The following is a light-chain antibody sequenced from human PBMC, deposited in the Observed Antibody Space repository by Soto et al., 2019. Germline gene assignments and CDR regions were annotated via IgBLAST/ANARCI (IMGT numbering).Light chain of an antibody. CDR1: QSLSNF. V-gene: IGKV3-11*01. CDR2: DAS. Sequence: EIVLTQSPATLSLSPGERATLSCRASQSLSNFLAWYQQKPCQAPRLLIYDASTRATGIPVRFSGSGSVTDFTLTISSLEPEAFAVSYCQPRSNLFTFGTGTTVDIK. J-gene: IGKJ3*01. CDR3: QPRSNLFT.